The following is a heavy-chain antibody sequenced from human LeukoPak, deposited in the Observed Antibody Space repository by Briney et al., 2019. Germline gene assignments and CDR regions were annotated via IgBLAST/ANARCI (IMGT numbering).Heavy chain of an antibody. CDR3: ARWRPYYYGASQGFDP. Sequence: SETLSLTCTVSGGSISSYYWSWIRQPAGKGLEWIGRIYTSGSTNYNPSLKSRVTMSVDTSKNQFSLKLSSVTAADTAVYYCARWRPYYYGASQGFDPWGQGTLVTVSS. CDR1: GGSISSYY. D-gene: IGHD3-10*01. J-gene: IGHJ5*02. CDR2: IYTSGST. V-gene: IGHV4-4*07.